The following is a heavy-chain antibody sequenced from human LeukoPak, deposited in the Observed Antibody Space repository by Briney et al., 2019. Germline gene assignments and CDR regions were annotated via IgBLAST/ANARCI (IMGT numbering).Heavy chain of an antibody. D-gene: IGHD6-19*01. J-gene: IGHJ4*02. V-gene: IGHV3-74*01. CDR3: ARAGSSGWDY. CDR2: INSDGSSI. Sequence: GGSLRLSCAASGFTLSSYWMQWVRQAPGKGLVWVSRINSDGSSISYADSVKGRFTISRDNAKNTLYLQMNSLRAEDTAVYYCARAGSSGWDYWGQGTLVTVSS. CDR1: GFTLSSYW.